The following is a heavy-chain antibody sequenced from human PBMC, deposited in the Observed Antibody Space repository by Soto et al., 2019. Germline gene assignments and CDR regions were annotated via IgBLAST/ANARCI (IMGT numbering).Heavy chain of an antibody. V-gene: IGHV3-30-3*01. Sequence: QVQLAESGGGVVQPGGSLRLSCSASGFTFSRYAMHWVRQAPGEGLDWVAVVSFDGSNEYYAESVRGRFTISRDTSKNTLYLQMNSLRPEDTAVYFCARPRMTTTTRYHGMDVWGRGTTVTVSS. J-gene: IGHJ6*02. CDR3: ARPRMTTTTRYHGMDV. D-gene: IGHD4-17*01. CDR2: VSFDGSNE. CDR1: GFTFSRYA.